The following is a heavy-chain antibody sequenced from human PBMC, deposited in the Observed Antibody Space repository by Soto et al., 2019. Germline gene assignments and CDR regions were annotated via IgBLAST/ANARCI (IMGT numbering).Heavy chain of an antibody. D-gene: IGHD6-19*01. Sequence: QVQLQESGPGLVKPSQTLSLTCTVSGGSISSGGYYWSWIRQHPGKGLEWIGYIYYSGSTYYNPSLKSRVTIXVDXSXXQFSLKLSSVTAADTAVYYCARDFTDSSGPTLGMGVWAKGPRSPSP. CDR2: IYYSGST. J-gene: IGHJ6*02. V-gene: IGHV4-31*03. CDR1: GGSISSGGYY. CDR3: ARDFTDSSGPTLGMGV.